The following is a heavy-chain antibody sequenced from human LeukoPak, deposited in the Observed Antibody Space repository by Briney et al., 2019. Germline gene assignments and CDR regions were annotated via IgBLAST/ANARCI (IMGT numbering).Heavy chain of an antibody. J-gene: IGHJ4*02. D-gene: IGHD6-13*01. Sequence: GASVKVSCKASRYTFTGYYMHWVRQAPGQGLEWMGWINPNSGGTNYAQKFQGRVTMTRDTSISTAYMELSRLRSDDTAVYYCARVPIAAAGTLFDYWGQGTLVTVSS. V-gene: IGHV1-2*02. CDR1: RYTFTGYY. CDR3: ARVPIAAAGTLFDY. CDR2: INPNSGGT.